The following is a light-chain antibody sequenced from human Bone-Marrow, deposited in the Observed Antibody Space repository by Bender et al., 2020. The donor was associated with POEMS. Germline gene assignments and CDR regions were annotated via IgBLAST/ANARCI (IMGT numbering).Light chain of an antibody. J-gene: IGLJ3*02. CDR2: DVK. V-gene: IGLV2-14*03. CDR3: SSHAGTTDLL. Sequence: QSALTQPASVSGSPGQSITISCTGTSSDVGASDYVSWYQQHPGKAPKLMIYDVKNRPSGVSNRFSGSKSGNTASLTISGLQAEDEGDYFCSSHAGTTDLLFGGGTKLTVL. CDR1: SSDVGASDY.